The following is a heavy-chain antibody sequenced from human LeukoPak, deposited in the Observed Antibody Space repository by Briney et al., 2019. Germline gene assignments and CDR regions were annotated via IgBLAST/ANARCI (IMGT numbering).Heavy chain of an antibody. D-gene: IGHD1-26*01. J-gene: IGHJ4*02. CDR1: GFTFGDYA. CDR3: TRDREGATNY. Sequence: PGGSLRLSCTASGFTFGDYAMSWVRQAPGKGLEWVGFIRSKAYGGTTEYAASVKGRFTISRDDSKSIAYLQMNSLKTEDTAVYYRTRDREGATNYWGQGTLVTVSS. CDR2: IRSKAYGGTT. V-gene: IGHV3-49*04.